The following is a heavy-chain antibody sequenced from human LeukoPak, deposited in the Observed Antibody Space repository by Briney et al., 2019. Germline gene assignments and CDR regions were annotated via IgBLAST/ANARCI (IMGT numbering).Heavy chain of an antibody. CDR3: ARDRMVYTY. D-gene: IGHD3-10*01. Sequence: GGSLRLSCAASGFTFSSYAMSWVRQAPGKGLEWVSGIRSSGGRTYYADSVKGRFTISRDNSKNTLYLQMNSLRAEETAVYYCARDRMVYTYWGQGTLVTVSS. CDR2: IRSSGGRT. J-gene: IGHJ4*02. CDR1: GFTFSSYA. V-gene: IGHV3-23*01.